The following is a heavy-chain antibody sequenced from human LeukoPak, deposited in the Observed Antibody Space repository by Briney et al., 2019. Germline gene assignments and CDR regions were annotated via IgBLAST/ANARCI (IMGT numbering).Heavy chain of an antibody. CDR1: GFTFSSYS. D-gene: IGHD3-10*01. CDR2: ISTSSSYI. Sequence: PGGSLRLSCAASGFTFSSYSMNWVRQAPGKGLEWVSSISTSSSYIYYADSVKGRFTISRDNAKNSLYLQMNSLRAEDTAVYYCARDRTYGSGSYSFDYWGQGTLVTVSS. CDR3: ARDRTYGSGSYSFDY. J-gene: IGHJ4*02. V-gene: IGHV3-21*01.